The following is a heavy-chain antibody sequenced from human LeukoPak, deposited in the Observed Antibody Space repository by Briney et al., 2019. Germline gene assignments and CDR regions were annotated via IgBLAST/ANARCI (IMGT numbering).Heavy chain of an antibody. V-gene: IGHV3-23*01. CDR3: ARDSSGRGWPNYFYYYMDV. J-gene: IGHJ6*03. D-gene: IGHD6-19*01. CDR1: GFTFSSYA. Sequence: PGGSLRLSCAASGFTFSSYAMSWVRQAPGKGLEWVSPISDNGASSYYIDSVKGRFTISRDNAKNSLYLQMNSLRAEDTAVYYCARDSSGRGWPNYFYYYMDVWGKGTTVTVSS. CDR2: ISDNGASS.